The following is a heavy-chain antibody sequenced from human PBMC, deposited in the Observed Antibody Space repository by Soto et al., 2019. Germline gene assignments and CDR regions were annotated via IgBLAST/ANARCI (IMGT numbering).Heavy chain of an antibody. CDR2: IPSDGSNK. Sequence: QVQLVESGGGVVQPGRSLRLSCAASRFTFSTYGMFWVRQPPGKGLEWVAAIPSDGSNKYYADSVKGRFTISRDNSKNTLFLQMDSLRTEDTAVYYCAKDFHPSQSYALYNWFDPWGQGTLVTVSS. CDR3: AKDFHPSQSYALYNWFDP. V-gene: IGHV3-30*18. CDR1: RFTFSTYG. J-gene: IGHJ5*02. D-gene: IGHD3-16*01.